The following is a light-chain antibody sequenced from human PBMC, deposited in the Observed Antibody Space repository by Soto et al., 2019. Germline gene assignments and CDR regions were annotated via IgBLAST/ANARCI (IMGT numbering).Light chain of an antibody. CDR3: MHGTIWPHT. CDR2: KVS. CDR1: QGLVYSDGNTY. Sequence: DVVMTQSPLSLPVTLGQSASISCRSSQGLVYSDGNTYLNWFRQRPVQSPRRLIYKVSNRDFGVPDRFSGRVASDAFTLINNRVEAEDVGFYYYMHGTIWPHTFGQGTKLEIK. V-gene: IGKV2-30*01. J-gene: IGKJ2*01.